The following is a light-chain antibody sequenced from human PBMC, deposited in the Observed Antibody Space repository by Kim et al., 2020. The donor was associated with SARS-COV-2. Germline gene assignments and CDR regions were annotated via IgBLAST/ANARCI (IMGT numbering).Light chain of an antibody. CDR1: QDIRNH. CDR2: AAS. Sequence: ASVGGRDTITCRTSQDIRNHLGWYQQKPRKAPKRLIYAASSLQSGVTSRFSGSGSGTEFTLTISSLQPEDFATYYCLQHNNYPRTFGQGTKVDIK. J-gene: IGKJ1*01. V-gene: IGKV1-17*01. CDR3: LQHNNYPRT.